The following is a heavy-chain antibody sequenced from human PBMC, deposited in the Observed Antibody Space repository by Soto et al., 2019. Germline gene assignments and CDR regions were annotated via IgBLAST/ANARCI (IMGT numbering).Heavy chain of an antibody. CDR1: GGSISSGDYY. Sequence: PSETLSLTCTVSGGSISSGDYYWSWIRQPPGKGLEWIGYIYYSGSTYYNPSLKSRVTISVDTSKNQFSLKLGSVTAADTAVYYCAGSYGGSNNWFDPWGQGTMVTVSS. CDR3: AGSYGGSNNWFDP. J-gene: IGHJ5*02. D-gene: IGHD2-15*01. CDR2: IYYSGST. V-gene: IGHV4-30-4*01.